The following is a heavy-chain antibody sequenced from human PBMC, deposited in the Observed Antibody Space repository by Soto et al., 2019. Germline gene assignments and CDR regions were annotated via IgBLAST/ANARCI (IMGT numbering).Heavy chain of an antibody. CDR3: ARGYIFPNYYMDV. J-gene: IGHJ6*03. D-gene: IGHD3-9*01. CDR1: GGSISSGGYY. Sequence: PSETLSLTCTVSGGSISSGGYYWSWIRQHPGKGLEWIGYIYYSGSTYYNPSLKSRVTISVDTSKNQFSLKLSSVTAADTAVYYCARGYIFPNYYMDVWGKGTTVTVSS. CDR2: IYYSGST. V-gene: IGHV4-31*03.